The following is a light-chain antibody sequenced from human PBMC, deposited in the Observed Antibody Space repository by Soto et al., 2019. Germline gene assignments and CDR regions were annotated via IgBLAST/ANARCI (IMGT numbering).Light chain of an antibody. CDR1: QSIGNW. V-gene: IGKV1-5*03. CDR3: QQYKSYPWT. Sequence: IRMTKSPSTQAASIGDRVTITCRASQSIGNWLAWYQQKPGRAPKFLMYEASSLESGVPSRFSGSGSGTEFTLTISGLQPDDFATYHCQQYKSYPWTFGQGTKVEIK. J-gene: IGKJ1*01. CDR2: EAS.